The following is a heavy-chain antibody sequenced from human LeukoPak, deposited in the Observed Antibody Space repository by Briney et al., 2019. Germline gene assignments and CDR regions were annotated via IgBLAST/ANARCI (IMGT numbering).Heavy chain of an antibody. CDR3: AGYYYDSSGYYYYYYGMDV. D-gene: IGHD3-22*01. J-gene: IGHJ6*02. V-gene: IGHV3-11*01. Sequence: GGSLRLSCAASGFSFSDYYMSWIRQAPGKGLEWVSYISGGGSTIYYADSVKGRFTISRDNSKNTLYLQMNSLRAEDTAVYYCAGYYYDSSGYYYYYYGMDVWGQGTTVTVSS. CDR2: ISGGGSTI. CDR1: GFSFSDYY.